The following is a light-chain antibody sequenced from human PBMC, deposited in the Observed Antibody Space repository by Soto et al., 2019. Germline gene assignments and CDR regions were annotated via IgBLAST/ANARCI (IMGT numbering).Light chain of an antibody. CDR2: EVS. V-gene: IGLV2-23*02. J-gene: IGLJ1*01. CDR3: CSYAGTVAYV. CDR1: TTDIGNYNP. Sequence: QSALTQPASVSGSPGQSITISCTGTTTDIGNYNPVSWYQLVPGKAPKFIIFEVSKRPSGVSDRFSGSKSGNTASLTISGLQADDEADYYCCSYAGTVAYVFGTGTKVTVL.